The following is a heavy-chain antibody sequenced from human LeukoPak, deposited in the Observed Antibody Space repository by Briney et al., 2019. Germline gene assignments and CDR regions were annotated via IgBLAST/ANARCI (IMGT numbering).Heavy chain of an antibody. CDR3: ARGPYDSSGYYYF. D-gene: IGHD3-22*01. V-gene: IGHV1-69*13. Sequence: SVTVSCTASGGTFSGYAISWVRQAPGQGLEWMGGIIPIFGTANYAQKFQGRVTITADESTSTAYMELSSLRSEDTAVYYCARGPYDSSGYYYFWGQGTLVTVSS. CDR1: GGTFSGYA. J-gene: IGHJ4*02. CDR2: IIPIFGTA.